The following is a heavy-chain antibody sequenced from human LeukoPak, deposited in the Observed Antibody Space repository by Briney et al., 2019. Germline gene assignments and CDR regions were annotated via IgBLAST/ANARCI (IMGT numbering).Heavy chain of an antibody. D-gene: IGHD4-11*01. CDR1: GFTFNHYG. J-gene: IGHJ4*02. CDR2: IWSDGTNQ. Sequence: PGGTLRLSCAAAGFTFNHYGMHWVRQAPGKGLQWVAVIWSDGTNQYYAESVKGRFTISRDDSGNTVYLQMNSLRPEDTGAYYCARDAQRGFDYSNSLEYWGQGTPVTVST. CDR3: ARDAQRGFDYSNSLEY. V-gene: IGHV3-33*01.